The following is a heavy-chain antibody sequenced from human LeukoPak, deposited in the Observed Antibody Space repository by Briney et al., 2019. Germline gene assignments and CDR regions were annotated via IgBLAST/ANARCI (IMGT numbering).Heavy chain of an antibody. CDR1: GFTFSSYS. Sequence: GGSLRLSCAASGFTFSSYSMNWVRQAPGKGLEWVSYISSSSSTIYYADSVKGRFTISRDNSKNTLYLQMNSLRAEDTAVYYCARDLVRGQDYTLAHWGQGTLVTVSS. D-gene: IGHD2-2*01. J-gene: IGHJ4*02. CDR2: ISSSSSTI. CDR3: ARDLVRGQDYTLAH. V-gene: IGHV3-48*01.